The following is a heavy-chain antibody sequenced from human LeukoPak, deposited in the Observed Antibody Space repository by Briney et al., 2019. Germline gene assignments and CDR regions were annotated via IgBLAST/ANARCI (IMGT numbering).Heavy chain of an antibody. CDR2: IYHIGST. J-gene: IGHJ4*02. V-gene: IGHV4-38-2*01. CDR1: GYSISRGYY. D-gene: IGHD1-20*01. CDR3: ARAGWIITSGIDY. Sequence: SETLSLTCGVSGYSISRGYYWAWIRQPPGKGLEWTGTIYHIGSTYYNPPLESRVTISVDTSKNESSLNLNSVTAADTAVYYCARAGWIITSGIDYWGQGALVTVSS.